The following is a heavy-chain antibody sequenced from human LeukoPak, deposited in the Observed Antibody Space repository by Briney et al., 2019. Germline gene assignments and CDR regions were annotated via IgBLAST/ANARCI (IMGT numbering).Heavy chain of an antibody. D-gene: IGHD3-10*01. J-gene: IGHJ6*04. CDR1: RFTFSSFA. Sequence: PGGSLRLSCAASRFTFSSFAMSWVRQVPGKGLEWVSAISGSGGSTYYADSVKGRFTISRDNSKNTLYLQMNSLRVEDTAVYYCAKGHSLYGSGSFVDVWGKGTTVTVSS. V-gene: IGHV3-23*01. CDR2: ISGSGGST. CDR3: AKGHSLYGSGSFVDV.